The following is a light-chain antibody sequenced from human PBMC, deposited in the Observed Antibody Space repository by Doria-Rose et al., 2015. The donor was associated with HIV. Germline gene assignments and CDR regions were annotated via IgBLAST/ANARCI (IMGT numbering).Light chain of an antibody. J-gene: IGKJ1*01. V-gene: IGKV3-20*01. CDR3: HQYGTTWT. CDR2: DGS. Sequence: TQSPGTLSLSPGERATLSCRASQSFSSTYLAWYQQKSSQAPSLLIYDGSTRATGIPDRFSASGSDTDFTLTINSLEPEDFALYYCHQYGTTWTFGQGTKVEI. CDR1: QSFSSTY.